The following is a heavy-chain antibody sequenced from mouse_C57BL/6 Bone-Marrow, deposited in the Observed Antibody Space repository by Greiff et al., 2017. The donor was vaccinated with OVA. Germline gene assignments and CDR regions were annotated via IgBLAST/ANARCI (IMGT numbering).Heavy chain of an antibody. V-gene: IGHV1-74*01. J-gene: IGHJ4*01. D-gene: IGHD2-2*01. Sequence: QVQLQQPGAELVKPGASVKVSCKASGYTFTSYWMHWVKQRPGQGLEWIGRIHPSDSDTNYNQKFKGKATLTVDKSSSTAYMQRSSLTSEDSAVYYCARGGYPLYAMDDWGQGTSVTGSS. CDR2: IHPSDSDT. CDR1: GYTFTSYW. CDR3: ARGGYPLYAMDD.